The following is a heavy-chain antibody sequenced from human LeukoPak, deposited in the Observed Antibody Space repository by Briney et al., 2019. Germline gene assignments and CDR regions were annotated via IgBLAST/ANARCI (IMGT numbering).Heavy chain of an antibody. CDR3: ARSATCDY. J-gene: IGHJ4*02. V-gene: IGHV4-34*01. CDR2: INHSGST. Sequence: ASGTLSLTCAVYGGSFSGYYWSWIRQPPGKGLEWIGEINHSGSTNYDPSLKSRVTISVDTSKNQFSLKLSSVTAADTAVYYCARSATCDYWGQGTLVTVSS. CDR1: GGSFSGYY.